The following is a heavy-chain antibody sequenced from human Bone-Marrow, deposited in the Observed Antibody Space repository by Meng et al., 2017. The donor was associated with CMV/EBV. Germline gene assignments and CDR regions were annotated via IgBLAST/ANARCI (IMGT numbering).Heavy chain of an antibody. CDR1: GGTFSSYT. CDR3: ARGSSYYDSGLYN. J-gene: IGHJ4*02. D-gene: IGHD3-22*01. Sequence: QVQQVQSGAEVKKPGSSVKVSCKASGGTFSSYTISWVRQAPGQGLEWMGRIIPILGIANYAQKFQGRVTITADKSTSTAYMELSSLRSEDTAVYYCARGSSYYDSGLYNWGQGTLVTVSS. CDR2: IIPILGIA. V-gene: IGHV1-69*02.